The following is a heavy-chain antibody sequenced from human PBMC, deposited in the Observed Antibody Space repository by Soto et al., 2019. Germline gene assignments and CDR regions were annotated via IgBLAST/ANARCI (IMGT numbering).Heavy chain of an antibody. CDR2: ISAYNGNT. V-gene: IGHV1-18*04. Sequence: QVQLVQSGAEVKKPGASVKVSCKASGYTFTSYGISWVRQAPGQGLAWLGWISAYNGNTNYAQKRQGRVTRTTDTATSTAYMELRSLRADDTAVYYCARDGWATLTTADAFDIWGQGTMVTVSS. J-gene: IGHJ3*02. D-gene: IGHD4-17*01. CDR3: ARDGWATLTTADAFDI. CDR1: GYTFTSYG.